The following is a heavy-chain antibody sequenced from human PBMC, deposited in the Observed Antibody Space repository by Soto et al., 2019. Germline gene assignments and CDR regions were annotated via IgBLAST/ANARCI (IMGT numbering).Heavy chain of an antibody. Sequence: SETLSLTCTVSSASISSSSYTWGWIRQPPGKGLEWIGSIYYSGTTYYNPSLNSRVTVSVDTSKNQFSLKVTSVTAADTAVYYCARTDYYDSSAYFDYWGRGTLVTVSS. V-gene: IGHV4-39*01. J-gene: IGHJ4*02. CDR3: ARTDYYDSSAYFDY. CDR1: SASISSSSYT. D-gene: IGHD3-22*01. CDR2: IYYSGTT.